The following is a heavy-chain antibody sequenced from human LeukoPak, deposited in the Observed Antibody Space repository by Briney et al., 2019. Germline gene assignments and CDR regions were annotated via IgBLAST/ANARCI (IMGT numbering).Heavy chain of an antibody. D-gene: IGHD3-10*01. Sequence: SETLSLTCAVYGGSFSGYYWSWIRQPPGKGLEWIGEINHSGSTNYNPSLKSRVTISVDTSKNQFSLKLSSVTAADTAVYYCARVRGTGYYYYYMDVWGKGTTVTVSS. J-gene: IGHJ6*03. CDR3: ARVRGTGYYYYYMDV. CDR1: GGSFSGYY. CDR2: INHSGST. V-gene: IGHV4-34*01.